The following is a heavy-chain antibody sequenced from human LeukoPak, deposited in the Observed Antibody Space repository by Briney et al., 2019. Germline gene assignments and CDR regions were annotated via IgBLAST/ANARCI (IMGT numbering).Heavy chain of an antibody. V-gene: IGHV4-34*01. CDR2: INHSGST. J-gene: IGHJ6*02. Sequence: SETLSLTCAAYGGSFSGYYWSWIRQPPGKGLEWIGEINHSGSTNYNPSLKSRVTMSVDTSKNQFSLKLSSVTAADTAVYYCARAHYNYYYYGMDVWGQGTTVTVSS. CDR1: GGSFSGYY. D-gene: IGHD2-2*02. CDR3: ARAHYNYYYYGMDV.